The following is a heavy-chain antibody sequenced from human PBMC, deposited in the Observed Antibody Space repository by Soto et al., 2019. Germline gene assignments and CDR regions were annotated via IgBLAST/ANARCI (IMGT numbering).Heavy chain of an antibody. CDR1: GGTFSTYT. V-gene: IGHV1-69*02. D-gene: IGHD2-2*02. Sequence: ASVKVSCKASGGTFSTYTISWVRQAPGQGLEWMGRIIPILGIANYAQKFQGRVTITADKSTSTAYMELSSLRSEDTAVYYCAMEYCSATSCYKDYWGQGTLVTVSS. J-gene: IGHJ4*02. CDR3: AMEYCSATSCYKDY. CDR2: IIPILGIA.